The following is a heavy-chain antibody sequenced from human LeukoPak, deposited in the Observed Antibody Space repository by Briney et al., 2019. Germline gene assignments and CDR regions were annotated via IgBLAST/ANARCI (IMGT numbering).Heavy chain of an antibody. J-gene: IGHJ4*02. D-gene: IGHD5-18*01. V-gene: IGHV3-23*01. CDR1: GFTFSSYA. CDR3: AKVGTAMVPRPYYFDY. Sequence: VGSLRLSCAASGFTFSSYAMSWVRQAPGKGLEWVSAISGSGSSTYYADSVKGRFNISSYNAKNTLYLQMNSLRAEDTAVYDCAKVGTAMVPRPYYFDYWGQGTLVTVSS. CDR2: ISGSGSST.